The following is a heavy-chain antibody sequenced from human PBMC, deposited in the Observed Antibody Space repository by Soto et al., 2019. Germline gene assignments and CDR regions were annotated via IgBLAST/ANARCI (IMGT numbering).Heavy chain of an antibody. CDR1: GGSISDYY. CDR3: AKDRGYNSQFFYYYGLDV. D-gene: IGHD1-1*01. CDR2: IYVSGST. J-gene: IGHJ6*02. Sequence: QVQLQESGPGLVKPSETLSLTCNVSGGSISDYYWSWIRQPADKGLEWIGRIYVSGSTDYNPSLKSRVTMSADTSKNLFSLRLTSMTAADTAVYFCAKDRGYNSQFFYYYGLDVWGQGTTVTVSS. V-gene: IGHV4-4*07.